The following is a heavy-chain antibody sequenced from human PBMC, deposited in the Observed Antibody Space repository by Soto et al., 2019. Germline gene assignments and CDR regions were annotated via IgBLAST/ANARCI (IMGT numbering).Heavy chain of an antibody. CDR2: IWYDGSNK. D-gene: IGHD3-16*01. CDR3: ARDSGGVFGYGMDV. V-gene: IGHV3-33*01. Sequence: SLRLSCAASGFTFSSYGMHWVRQAPGKGLEWVAVIWYDGSNKYYADSVKGRFTISRDNSKNTLYLQMNSLRAEDTAVYYCARDSGGVFGYGMDVWGQGATVTVSS. J-gene: IGHJ6*02. CDR1: GFTFSSYG.